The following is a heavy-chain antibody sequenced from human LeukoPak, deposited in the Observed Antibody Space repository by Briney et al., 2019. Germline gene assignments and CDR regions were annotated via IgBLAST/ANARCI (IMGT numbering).Heavy chain of an antibody. V-gene: IGHV1-2*02. J-gene: IGHJ4*02. CDR1: GYTFTGYY. CDR2: INPNSGGT. D-gene: IGHD3/OR15-3a*01. Sequence: ASVKVSCKASGYTFTGYYMHWVRQAPGQGLEWMGWINPNSGGTNYAQKFQGRVTMTRDTSISTAYMELSSLTSDDTAVYYCARSTSDWLLQILDYWGQGTLVTVSS. CDR3: ARSTSDWLLQILDY.